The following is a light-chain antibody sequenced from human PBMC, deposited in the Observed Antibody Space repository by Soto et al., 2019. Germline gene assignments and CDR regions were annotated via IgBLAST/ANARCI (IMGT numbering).Light chain of an antibody. CDR2: GAS. CDR1: QSVSSN. Sequence: EIVTTQSPATLSVSPGERATLSCRARQSVSSNLAWYQQKPGQAPRLLIYGASTRATGIPARFSGSGSGTEFTLTISSLQSEDFAVYYCQQYNNWPRTFGQGTKVEIK. V-gene: IGKV3-15*01. J-gene: IGKJ1*01. CDR3: QQYNNWPRT.